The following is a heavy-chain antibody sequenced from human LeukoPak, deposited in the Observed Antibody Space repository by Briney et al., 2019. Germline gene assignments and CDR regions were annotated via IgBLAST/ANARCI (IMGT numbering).Heavy chain of an antibody. CDR3: ARSYYYGSGSYYLFDY. Sequence: ASVKVSCKASGYTFTGYYMHWVRQAPGQGLEWMGWINPNSGGTNYAQKFQGRVTMTRDTSISTAYMELSRLRSDDTAVYYCARSYYYGSGSYYLFDYWGQGTLVTVSS. D-gene: IGHD3-10*01. J-gene: IGHJ4*02. CDR2: INPNSGGT. V-gene: IGHV1-2*02. CDR1: GYTFTGYY.